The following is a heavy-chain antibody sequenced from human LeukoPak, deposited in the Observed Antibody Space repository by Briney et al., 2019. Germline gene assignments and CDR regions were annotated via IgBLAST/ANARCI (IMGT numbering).Heavy chain of an antibody. CDR2: MSYDGSKE. D-gene: IGHD6-6*01. CDR1: GFSFSSYG. V-gene: IGHV3-30*03. Sequence: GGSLRLSCAASGFSFSSYGMHWVRQAPGKGLEWVAVMSYDGSKEYYADSVKGRFTISRDNSKNTLYLQMNSLRAEDTAVYYCARDHYSSSGRFDYWGQGTLVTVSS. CDR3: ARDHYSSSGRFDY. J-gene: IGHJ4*02.